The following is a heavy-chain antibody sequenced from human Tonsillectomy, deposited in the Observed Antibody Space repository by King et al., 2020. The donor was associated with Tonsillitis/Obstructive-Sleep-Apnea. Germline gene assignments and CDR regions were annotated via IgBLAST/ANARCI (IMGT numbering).Heavy chain of an antibody. CDR2: IDHSGST. J-gene: IGHJ3*02. Sequence: VQLQQWGAGLLKPSETLSLTCAVYGGSFSIYYWSWIRQPPGKGLEWIGEIDHSGSTNYNPSLKSRVTISADTSKTQFSLKLSSVTAADTAVYYCAREITTDASDMWGKGTMVTVSS. D-gene: IGHD3-3*01. CDR3: AREITTDASDM. V-gene: IGHV4-34*01. CDR1: GGSFSIYY.